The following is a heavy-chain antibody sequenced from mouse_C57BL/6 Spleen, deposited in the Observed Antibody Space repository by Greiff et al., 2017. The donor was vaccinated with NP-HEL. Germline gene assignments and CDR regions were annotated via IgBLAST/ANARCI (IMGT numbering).Heavy chain of an antibody. CDR3: ASEGLQRGWFAY. V-gene: IGHV1-26*01. D-gene: IGHD2-4*01. Sequence: EVQLQQSGPELVKPGASVKISCKASGYTFTDYYMNWVKQSHGKSLEWIGDINPNNGGTSYNQKFKGKATLTVDKSSSTAYMELRSLTSEDSAVYYCASEGLQRGWFAYWGQGTLVTVSA. J-gene: IGHJ3*01. CDR2: INPNNGGT. CDR1: GYTFTDYY.